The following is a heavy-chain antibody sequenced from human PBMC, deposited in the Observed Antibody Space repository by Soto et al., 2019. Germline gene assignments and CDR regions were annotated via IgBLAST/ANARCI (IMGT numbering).Heavy chain of an antibody. D-gene: IGHD3-3*01. V-gene: IGHV2-5*02. CDR3: ARIFDLWSGYYLSY. CDR1: GFSLSNSGVA. CDR2: IFWDDDK. J-gene: IGHJ1*01. Sequence: ESRPTPGNDTRRLTLTCSFSGFSLSNSGVAVGWIRQAPRKAPEWLAFIFWDDDKRYSPSLENRLTITKDTSKNQVVLTMTNMDPVDTATYYCARIFDLWSGYYLSYWVRGTLVTVSS.